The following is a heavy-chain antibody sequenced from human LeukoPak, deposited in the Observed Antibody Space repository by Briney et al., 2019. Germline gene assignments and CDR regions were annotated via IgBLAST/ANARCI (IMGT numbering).Heavy chain of an antibody. CDR1: GGTFSSYA. V-gene: IGHV1-18*01. CDR2: ISAYNGNT. J-gene: IGHJ4*02. Sequence: ASVKVSCKASGGTFSSYAISWVRPSPGQGLEWMGWISAYNGNTNYAQKLQGRVTMTTDTSTSTAYMELRSLRSDDTAVYYCARDGTIFGVVTSVGAYWGQGTLVTVSS. CDR3: ARDGTIFGVVTSVGAY. D-gene: IGHD3-3*01.